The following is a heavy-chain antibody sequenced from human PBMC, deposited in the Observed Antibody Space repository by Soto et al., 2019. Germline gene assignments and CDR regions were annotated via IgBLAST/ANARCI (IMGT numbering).Heavy chain of an antibody. CDR3: ARDRSSSWVYYYYGMDV. V-gene: IGHV4-31*03. J-gene: IGHJ6*02. CDR2: IYYSGST. CDR1: GGSISSGGYC. D-gene: IGHD6-13*01. Sequence: KTSETLSLTCTVSGGSISSGGYCWSWIRQHPGKGLEWIGYIYYSGSTYYNPSLKSRVTISVDTSKNQFSLKLSSVTAADTAVYYCARDRSSSWVYYYYGMDVWGQGTTVTVSS.